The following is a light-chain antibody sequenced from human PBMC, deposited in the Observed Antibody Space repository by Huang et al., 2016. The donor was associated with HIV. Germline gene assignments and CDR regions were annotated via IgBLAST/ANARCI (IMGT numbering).Light chain of an antibody. CDR2: DAS. J-gene: IGKJ2*01. CDR3: QQYNNWPPRYT. Sequence: EIVMTQSPATLSVSAGERATLSCKASQRVSNNLAWYQQRPGQAPRLLIYDASTRATGVPARFRGSGSGTEFTLTISSRQSEDFAVYYCQQYNNWPPRYTFGQGTKLEIK. CDR1: QRVSNN. V-gene: IGKV3-15*01.